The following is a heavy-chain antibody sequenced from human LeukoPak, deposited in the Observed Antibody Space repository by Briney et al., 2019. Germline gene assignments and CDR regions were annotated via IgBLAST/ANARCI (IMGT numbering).Heavy chain of an antibody. D-gene: IGHD3-22*01. J-gene: IGHJ4*02. Sequence: PGGSLRLSCAASGFTFSSYAMHWVRQAPGKGLEWVAVISYDGSNKYYADSVKGRFTISRDRAKNTLYLQMSNLRVEDTAVYYCARLPTFYFDSSHYHYDFWGQGTLVTVSS. V-gene: IGHV3-30-3*01. CDR3: ARLPTFYFDSSHYHYDF. CDR2: ISYDGSNK. CDR1: GFTFSSYA.